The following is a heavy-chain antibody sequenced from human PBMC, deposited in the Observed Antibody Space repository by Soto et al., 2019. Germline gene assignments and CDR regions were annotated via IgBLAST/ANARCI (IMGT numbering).Heavy chain of an antibody. CDR2: SGPEDGVT. V-gene: IGHV1-24*01. D-gene: IGHD1-7*01. J-gene: IGHJ4*02. CDR1: EYTLTEFS. Sequence: QVQLVQSGAEVMKPGASVKVSCRVSEYTLTEFSIHWVRQAPGKGLKWMGGSGPEDGVTIYAQKFQGRVTMTEDTSTDTAYMELSSLRSDDTAVYYGATQKITGTIQFYFDYWGQGTLVTVSS. CDR3: ATQKITGTIQFYFDY.